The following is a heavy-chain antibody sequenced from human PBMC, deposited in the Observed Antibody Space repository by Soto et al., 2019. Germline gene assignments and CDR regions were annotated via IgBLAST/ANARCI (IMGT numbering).Heavy chain of an antibody. V-gene: IGHV3-9*01. Sequence: EVQLAESGGGLVQPGRSLRLSCAASGFTFDDYAMHWVRQAPGKGPEWVAGISWNSGTIDYAESVKGRFTISRDNAKNSLYLQMNSLRAEDTALYYCAKDANHYGYFDYWGQGTLVTVSS. CDR2: ISWNSGTI. CDR1: GFTFDDYA. J-gene: IGHJ4*02. CDR3: AKDANHYGYFDY. D-gene: IGHD4-17*01.